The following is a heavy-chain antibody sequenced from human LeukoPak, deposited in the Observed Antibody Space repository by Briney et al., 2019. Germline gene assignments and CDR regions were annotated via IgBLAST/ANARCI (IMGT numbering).Heavy chain of an antibody. D-gene: IGHD6-19*01. V-gene: IGHV4-59*12. CDR1: GGSISSYY. CDR2: IYYSGST. CDR3: AKESSGWHPKGWFDP. Sequence: SETLSLTCTVSGGSISSYYWSWIRQPPGKGLEWIGYIYYSGSTSYNPSLKSRVTISVDTSKNQFSLKLSSVTAADTAVYYCAKESSGWHPKGWFDPWGQGTLVTVSS. J-gene: IGHJ5*02.